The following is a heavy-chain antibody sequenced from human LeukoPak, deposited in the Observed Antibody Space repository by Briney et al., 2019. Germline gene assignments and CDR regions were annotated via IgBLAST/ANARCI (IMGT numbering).Heavy chain of an antibody. D-gene: IGHD3-22*01. Sequence: MPSETLSLTCTVSGYSISSGYYWGWIRQPPGKGLEWIGSIYHGGSTYYNPSLKSRVTISVDTSKNQFSLKLSSVTAADTAVYYCARDDSSGYYVDYWGQGTLVTVSS. CDR2: IYHGGST. V-gene: IGHV4-38-2*02. CDR3: ARDDSSGYYVDY. CDR1: GYSISSGYY. J-gene: IGHJ4*02.